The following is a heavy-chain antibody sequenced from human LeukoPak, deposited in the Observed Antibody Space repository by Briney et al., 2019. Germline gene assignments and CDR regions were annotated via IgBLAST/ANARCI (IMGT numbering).Heavy chain of an antibody. Sequence: ASGPALVKPTQTLTLTCTFSGFSLSTSGMCVSWIRQPPGKALEWLARIDWDDDKYYSTSLKTRLTISKDTSKNQVVLTMTNMDPVDTATYYCARILVIVGATTGEDWGQGTLVTVSS. V-gene: IGHV2-70*11. J-gene: IGHJ4*02. CDR1: GFSLSTSGMC. CDR2: IDWDDDK. D-gene: IGHD1-26*01. CDR3: ARILVIVGATTGED.